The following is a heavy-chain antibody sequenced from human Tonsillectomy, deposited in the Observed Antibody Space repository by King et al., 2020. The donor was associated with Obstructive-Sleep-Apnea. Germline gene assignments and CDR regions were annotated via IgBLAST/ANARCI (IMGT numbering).Heavy chain of an antibody. D-gene: IGHD1-20*01. CDR2: ISRSSSYI. Sequence: VQLVESGGGLVKPGGSLRLSCAASGFTFSSYSMNWVRQAPGKGLEWVSSISRSSSYIYYADSVKGRFTISRDNAKNSLYLQMNSLRAEDTAVYFCAGEGHEVYLGPDFDYWGQGNLVTVSS. J-gene: IGHJ4*02. CDR3: AGEGHEVYLGPDFDY. CDR1: GFTFSSYS. V-gene: IGHV3-21*01.